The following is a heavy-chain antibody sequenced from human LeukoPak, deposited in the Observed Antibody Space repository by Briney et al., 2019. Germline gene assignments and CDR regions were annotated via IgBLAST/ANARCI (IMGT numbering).Heavy chain of an antibody. CDR1: GYTFTGYY. J-gene: IGHJ4*02. D-gene: IGHD2-2*02. V-gene: IGHV1-2*02. Sequence: ASVKVSCKASGYTFTGYYMHWVRQAPGQGLEWMGWINPNSGGTNYAQKFQGRVTMTGDTSISTAYMELSRLRSDDTAVYYCARDEEVIVVVPAAIRLGYYFDYWGQGTLVTVSS. CDR2: INPNSGGT. CDR3: ARDEEVIVVVPAAIRLGYYFDY.